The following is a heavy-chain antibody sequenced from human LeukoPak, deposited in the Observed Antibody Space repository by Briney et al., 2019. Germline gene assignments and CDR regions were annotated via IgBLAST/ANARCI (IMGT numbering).Heavy chain of an antibody. CDR2: TYYRSKWSN. Sequence: SQTLSLTCAISGDSVSSNSAAWNWIRQSPSRGLEWLGRTYYRSKWSNDYAVSVKSRITINPDTSRNQFSLQLTSVPPEDTAVYYCARYYYDSRGYYYYYFDYWGQGTLVTVSS. CDR1: GDSVSSNSAA. D-gene: IGHD3-22*01. J-gene: IGHJ4*02. CDR3: ARYYYDSRGYYYYYFDY. V-gene: IGHV6-1*01.